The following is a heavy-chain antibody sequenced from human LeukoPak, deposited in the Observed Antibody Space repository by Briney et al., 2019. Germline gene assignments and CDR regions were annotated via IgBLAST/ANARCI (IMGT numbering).Heavy chain of an antibody. CDR3: ARGNNYYDSSGYYSGDY. Sequence: GGSLRLSCAASGFTFRNYGMNWVRQAPGKGLEWVTIIWYDGSNKYYADSVKGRFIISRDNSKNTLYLQMNSLRAEDTAVYYCARGNNYYDSSGYYSGDYWGQGTLVTVSS. CDR2: IWYDGSNK. CDR1: GFTFRNYG. D-gene: IGHD3-22*01. J-gene: IGHJ4*02. V-gene: IGHV3-33*01.